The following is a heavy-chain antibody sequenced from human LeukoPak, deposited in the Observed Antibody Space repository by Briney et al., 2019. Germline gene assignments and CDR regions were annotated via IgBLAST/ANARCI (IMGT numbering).Heavy chain of an antibody. J-gene: IGHJ4*02. D-gene: IGHD1-26*01. CDR1: GGSISSYY. Sequence: SETLSLTCTVSGGSISSYYWSWIRQPPGKGLEWIGYIYNSGSTNYNPSLKSRVTISVDTSKNQFSLKLSSVTAADTAVYYCARSSGSYPIDYWGQGSLVTVSS. V-gene: IGHV4-59*08. CDR2: IYNSGST. CDR3: ARSSGSYPIDY.